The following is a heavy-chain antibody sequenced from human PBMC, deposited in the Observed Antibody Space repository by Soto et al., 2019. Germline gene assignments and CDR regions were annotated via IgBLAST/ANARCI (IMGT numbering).Heavy chain of an antibody. Sequence: PGGSLRLPCAASGFTFSNHWMTWVRQAPGKGPERVASVNQDGNEKSSVDSAKGRLPSPTDDAKNSLYLRMSSLRVEDTALYCCGRSSHLSRSYLDHWGQGAVVTVSS. CDR1: GFTFSNHW. CDR3: GRSSHLSRSYLDH. J-gene: IGHJ4*02. V-gene: IGHV3-7*03. CDR2: VNQDGNEK.